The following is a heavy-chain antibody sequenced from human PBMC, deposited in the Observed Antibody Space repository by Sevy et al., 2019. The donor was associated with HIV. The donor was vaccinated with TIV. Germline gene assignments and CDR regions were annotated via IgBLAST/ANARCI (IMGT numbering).Heavy chain of an antibody. CDR2: INPDTGNT. D-gene: IGHD6-19*01. J-gene: IGHJ4*02. CDR3: ARVHPPRLSGHDSGWYPFDY. V-gene: IGHV1-2*02. CDR1: GYTFTDRY. Sequence: ASVKVSCQTSGYTFTDRYIHWVRQAPGQGLEWMGYINPDTGNTRYAQKFQARVTMTGDTSVSTAYMELWRLTSDDTAVYFCARVHPPRLSGHDSGWYPFDYWGQGTLVTVSS.